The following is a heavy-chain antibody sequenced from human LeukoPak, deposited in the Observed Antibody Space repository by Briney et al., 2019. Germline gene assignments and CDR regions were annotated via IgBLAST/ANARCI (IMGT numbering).Heavy chain of an antibody. CDR2: ISSSGSNI. CDR3: TREVQTYYDILTGHRGYFDY. Sequence: KPGGSLRLSCAASGFTFSDYYMSWIRQTPGKGLEWVSYISSSGSNIYYADSVKGRFTISRDNAKNSLYLQMNSLRAEDTAVYCCTREVQTYYDILTGHRGYFDYWGQGTLVTVSS. D-gene: IGHD3-9*01. V-gene: IGHV3-11*04. CDR1: GFTFSDYY. J-gene: IGHJ4*02.